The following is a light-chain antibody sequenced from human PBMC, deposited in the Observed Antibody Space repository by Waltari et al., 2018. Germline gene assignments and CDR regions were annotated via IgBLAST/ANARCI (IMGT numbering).Light chain of an antibody. J-gene: IGKJ2*01. CDR1: QSSSIY. V-gene: IGKV1-39*01. CDR2: AAS. CDR3: QRTYSTPYT. Sequence: DIQMTQSPSSLSASVGDRVTITCRASQSSSIYLSWYQQKTGKAPKLLIYAASNLQSGVPSRFSGSRAGTDFTLTINSLQPEDSATYYCQRTYSTPYTFGQGTKLEIK.